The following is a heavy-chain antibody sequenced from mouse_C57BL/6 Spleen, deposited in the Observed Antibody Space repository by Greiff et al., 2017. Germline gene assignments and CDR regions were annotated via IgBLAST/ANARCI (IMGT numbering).Heavy chain of an antibody. CDR1: GYTFTDYY. Sequence: VQLQQSGAELVRPGASVKLSCKASGYTFTDYYINWVKQRPGQGLEWIARIYPGSGNTYYNEKFKGKATLTAEKSSSTAYMQLSSLTSEDSAVYVCARSNYYGSSYWYFDVWGTGTTVTVSS. CDR3: ARSNYYGSSYWYFDV. D-gene: IGHD1-1*01. CDR2: IYPGSGNT. V-gene: IGHV1-76*01. J-gene: IGHJ1*03.